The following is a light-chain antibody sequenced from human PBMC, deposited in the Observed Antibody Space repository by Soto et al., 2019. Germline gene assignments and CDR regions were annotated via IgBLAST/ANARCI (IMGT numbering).Light chain of an antibody. CDR3: LKANPFPLT. V-gene: IGKV1-12*01. J-gene: IGKJ4*01. CDR2: TAS. CDR1: QDISRW. Sequence: DIQMTQSPSSVSASIGDRVTITCRASQDISRWLVWYQQKPGKAPKLLIYTASTLQSGVPSRFSGSGSGTDFTLTICGLQTEDFATYYCLKANPFPLTFGGGTRVEI.